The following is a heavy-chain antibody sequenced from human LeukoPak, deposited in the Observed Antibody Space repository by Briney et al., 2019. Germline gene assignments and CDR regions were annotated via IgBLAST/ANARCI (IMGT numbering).Heavy chain of an antibody. D-gene: IGHD2-21*02. CDR2: ISGSGGST. CDR3: AKDRSYCGSDCYSTYFDY. Sequence: GGSLRLSCAASGFTFSSYAMSWVRQAPGQGLEWVSTISGSGGSTYYADSVKGRFTISRDNSQSTLYLQMNSLRAEDTAVYYCAKDRSYCGSDCYSTYFDYWGLGTLLTVSS. CDR1: GFTFSSYA. V-gene: IGHV3-23*01. J-gene: IGHJ4*02.